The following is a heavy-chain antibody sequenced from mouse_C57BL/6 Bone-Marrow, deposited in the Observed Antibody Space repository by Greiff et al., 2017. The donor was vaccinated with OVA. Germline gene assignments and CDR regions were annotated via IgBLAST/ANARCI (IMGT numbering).Heavy chain of an antibody. CDR1: GYAFSSYW. Sequence: QVQLQQSGAELVKPGASVKISCKASGYAFSSYWMNWVKQRPGKGLEWIGQIYPGDGDTNYNGKFKGKATLTADKSSSTAYMQLSSLTSEDSAVYFCARNYGSSCYFDVWGTGTTVTVSS. CDR3: ARNYGSSCYFDV. J-gene: IGHJ1*03. CDR2: IYPGDGDT. V-gene: IGHV1-80*01. D-gene: IGHD1-1*01.